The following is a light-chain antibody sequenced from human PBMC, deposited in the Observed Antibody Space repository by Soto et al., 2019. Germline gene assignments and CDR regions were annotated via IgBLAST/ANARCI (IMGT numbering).Light chain of an antibody. Sequence: DVVMTQSPLSLPVTLGQPASISCRSSESLLYRDGSTCLNWFHQRPGQSPRRLIYKISNRDSGVPDRFSGSGSGTNFTLKISRVEAEDVGVYYCMQGTHWPWTFGQGTKVEIK. V-gene: IGKV2-30*01. CDR1: ESLLYRDGSTC. CDR2: KIS. J-gene: IGKJ1*01. CDR3: MQGTHWPWT.